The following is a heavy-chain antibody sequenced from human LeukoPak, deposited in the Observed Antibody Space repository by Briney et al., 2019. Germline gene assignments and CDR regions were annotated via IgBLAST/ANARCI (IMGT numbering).Heavy chain of an antibody. CDR3: ARHTDYGGNSRWFDA. V-gene: IGHV4-59*08. CDR2: IHYSGTT. Sequence: SETLSLTCIVSGGSISSNYWSGFRQSPGKGLEWIGYIHYSGTTNYNPTLKSRVTMSVDPSKTQFSLKLTSVTAADTAVYYCARHTDYGGNSRWFDAWGQGTLVTVSS. J-gene: IGHJ5*02. CDR1: GGSISSNY. D-gene: IGHD4-23*01.